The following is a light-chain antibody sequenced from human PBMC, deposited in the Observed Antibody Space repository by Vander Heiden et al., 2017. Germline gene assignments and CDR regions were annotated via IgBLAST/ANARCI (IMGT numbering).Light chain of an antibody. CDR2: WAS. CDR1: QSVLYNSNNKNY. J-gene: IGKJ1*01. CDR3: QQYYSAPRT. Sequence: DIVMIQSPDSLAVSLGERATIKCKSSQSVLYNSNNKNYLAWYQHKPGQPPKLLIYWASTRESGVPDRFSGSGSGTDFTLTISSLQAEDVAVYYCQQYYSAPRTFGQGTKVEIK. V-gene: IGKV4-1*01.